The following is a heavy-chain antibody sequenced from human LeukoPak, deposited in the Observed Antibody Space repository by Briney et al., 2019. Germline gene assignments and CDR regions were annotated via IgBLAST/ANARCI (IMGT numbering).Heavy chain of an antibody. CDR2: IYYSGST. Sequence: SETLSLTCTVSGGSISSSSYYWGWIRQPPGKGLEWIGSIYYSGSTYYNPSLKSRVTISVDTSKNQFSLKLSSVAAADTAVYYCARQEWLVLNAFDIWGQGTMVTVSS. CDR1: GGSISSSSYY. CDR3: ARQEWLVLNAFDI. V-gene: IGHV4-39*01. J-gene: IGHJ3*02. D-gene: IGHD6-19*01.